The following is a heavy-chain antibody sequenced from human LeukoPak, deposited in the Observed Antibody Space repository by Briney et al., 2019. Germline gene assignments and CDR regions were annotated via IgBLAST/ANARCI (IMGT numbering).Heavy chain of an antibody. D-gene: IGHD6-13*01. V-gene: IGHV3-30*02. J-gene: IGHJ4*02. CDR1: EFTFSSYG. CDR2: IRYDGSDR. CDR3: AKERYSSSSLFAVTPFDY. Sequence: HPGGSLRLSCVASEFTFSSYGMHWVRQAPGKGLEWVAYIRYDGSDRHYADSVKGRFTISRDNSKNTLYLQMNSLRAEDTAVYYCAKERYSSSSLFAVTPFDYWGQGTRITVSS.